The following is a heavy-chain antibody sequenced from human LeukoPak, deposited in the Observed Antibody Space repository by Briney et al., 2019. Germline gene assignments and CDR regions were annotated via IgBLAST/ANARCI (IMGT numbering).Heavy chain of an antibody. V-gene: IGHV4-59*08. CDR1: GGSISSYY. CDR2: IYYSGST. Sequence: SETLSLTCAVSGGSISSYYWSWIRQPPGKGLEWIGYIYYSGSTNYNPSLKSRVTISVDTSKNQFSLKLSSVTAADTAVYYCARHAGYCSSTSCYTDAFDIWGQGTMVTVSS. J-gene: IGHJ3*02. CDR3: ARHAGYCSSTSCYTDAFDI. D-gene: IGHD2-2*02.